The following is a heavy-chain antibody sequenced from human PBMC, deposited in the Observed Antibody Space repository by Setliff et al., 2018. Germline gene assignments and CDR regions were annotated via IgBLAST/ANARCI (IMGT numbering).Heavy chain of an antibody. CDR2: IHYTGNT. Sequence: TLSLTCTVSGGSISNHYWNWIRQSPGKGLGWIGYIHYTGNTNYNPSLKSRVTISLDTSMVQFSLKVKSVSAADTAVYYCAIGITAGNTNLWLDPWGRGTLVTVSS. CDR1: GGSISNHY. V-gene: IGHV4-59*11. CDR3: AIGITAGNTNLWLDP. J-gene: IGHJ5*02. D-gene: IGHD6-13*01.